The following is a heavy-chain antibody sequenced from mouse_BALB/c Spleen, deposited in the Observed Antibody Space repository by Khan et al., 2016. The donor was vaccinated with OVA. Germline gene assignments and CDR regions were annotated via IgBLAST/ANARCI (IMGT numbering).Heavy chain of an antibody. Sequence: VKLLESGTELAKPGASVKMSCKASGYTFTTYWMHWVKQRPGQGLEWIGYINPTSGYTDYNEKFKDKATLSADKSSSTAYMQLSSLTSEDSAVYYCAIDRIDYWGQGTTLTVSS. CDR3: AIDRIDY. V-gene: IGHV1-7*01. CDR1: GYTFTTYW. CDR2: INPTSGYT. J-gene: IGHJ2*01.